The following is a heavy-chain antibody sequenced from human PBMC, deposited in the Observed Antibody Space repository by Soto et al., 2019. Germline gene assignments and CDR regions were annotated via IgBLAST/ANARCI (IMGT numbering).Heavy chain of an antibody. CDR1: GFTFSRYW. CDR2: VSSDGSST. Sequence: EVQLVESGGGLVQPGESLRLYCAASGFTFSRYWMHWIRQAPGKGLVWVSRVSSDGSSTVYANSVKGRLTISRDTAKNTLYLQMNSLSDEDTAVYYCARGLPNFSSFDSWGQGTLVTVSS. J-gene: IGHJ4*02. V-gene: IGHV3-74*01. CDR3: ARGLPNFSSFDS. D-gene: IGHD5-12*01.